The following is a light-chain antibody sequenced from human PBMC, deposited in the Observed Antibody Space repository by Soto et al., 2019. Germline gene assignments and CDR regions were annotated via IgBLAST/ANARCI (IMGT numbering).Light chain of an antibody. V-gene: IGLV2-14*01. CDR2: EVS. J-gene: IGLJ1*01. CDR3: SSYTSSSTLEGV. CDR1: SSDVGGHNY. Sequence: QSALTQPASVSGSPGQSITISCTGTSSDVGGHNYVSWYQQHPGKAPKLMIYEVSNRPSEVSNRFSGSKSGNTASLTISGLQAEDEADYYCSSYTSSSTLEGVFGTGTKLTVL.